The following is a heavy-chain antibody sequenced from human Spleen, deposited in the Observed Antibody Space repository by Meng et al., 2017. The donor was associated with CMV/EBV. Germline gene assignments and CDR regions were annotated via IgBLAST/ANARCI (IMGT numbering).Heavy chain of an antibody. J-gene: IGHJ5*02. CDR2: IYPGDSDT. CDR1: GYSFTSYW. Sequence: KVSCKGSGYSFTSYWIGWVRQMPGKGLEWMGIIYPGDSDTRYSPSFQGQVTISADKSISTAYLQWSSLKASDTATYYCARHSERYCSSTSCLFDPWGQGTLVTVSS. D-gene: IGHD2-2*01. CDR3: ARHSERYCSSTSCLFDP. V-gene: IGHV5-51*01.